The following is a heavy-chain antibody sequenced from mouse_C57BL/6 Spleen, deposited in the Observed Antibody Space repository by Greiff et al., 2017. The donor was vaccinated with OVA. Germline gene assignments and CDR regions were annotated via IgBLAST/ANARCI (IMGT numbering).Heavy chain of an antibody. V-gene: IGHV1-61*01. D-gene: IGHD1-1*01. CDR1: GYTFTSSW. Sequence: QVQLQQPGAELVRPGSSVKLSCKASGYTFTSSWMDWVKQRPGQGLEWIGNIYPSDSETHYNQKFKDKATWTVDKSSSTAYMQLSSLTSEDSAVYYCARSVTTVVAPYAMDYWGQGTSVTVSS. CDR3: ARSVTTVVAPYAMDY. J-gene: IGHJ4*01. CDR2: IYPSDSET.